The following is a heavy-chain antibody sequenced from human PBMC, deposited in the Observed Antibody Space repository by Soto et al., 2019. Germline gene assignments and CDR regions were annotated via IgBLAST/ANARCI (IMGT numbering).Heavy chain of an antibody. CDR3: ARVPTVVTTAYYFDY. CDR1: GFTFSSYA. J-gene: IGHJ4*02. Sequence: QVQLVESGGGVVQPGRSLRLSCAASGFTFSSYAMHWVRQAPGKGLEWVAVISYDGSNKYYADSVKGRFTISRDNSKNTLYLQMNSLRAEDTAVYYCARVPTVVTTAYYFDYWGQGILVTVSS. CDR2: ISYDGSNK. V-gene: IGHV3-30-3*01. D-gene: IGHD4-17*01.